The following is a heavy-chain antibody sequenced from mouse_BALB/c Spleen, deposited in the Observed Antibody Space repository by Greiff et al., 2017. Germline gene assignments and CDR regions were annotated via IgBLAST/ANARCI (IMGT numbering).Heavy chain of an antibody. CDR1: GYTFTSYW. CDR2: IYPGSGST. J-gene: IGHJ2*01. D-gene: IGHD2-1*01. V-gene: IGHV1-55*01. CDR3: AREGGNYYFDY. Sequence: QVQLQQPGAELVKPGTSVKLSCKASGYTFTSYWINWVKLRPGQGLEWIGDIYPGSGSTNYNEKFKSKATLTVDTSSSTAYMQLSSLASEDSALYYCAREGGNYYFDYWGQGTTLTVSS.